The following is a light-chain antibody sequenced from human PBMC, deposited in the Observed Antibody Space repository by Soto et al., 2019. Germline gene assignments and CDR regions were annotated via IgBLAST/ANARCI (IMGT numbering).Light chain of an antibody. Sequence: DIVMTQSPDSLAVSLGERATINCKSSQSVLYSSNNQNYLAWYQQKPGQPPRLLVYWASTRESGVPDRFSGGGSGTDFTLTITSLQAEDVAVYYCQQYYRTRTFGQGTKVEIK. CDR3: QQYYRTRT. V-gene: IGKV4-1*01. CDR2: WAS. J-gene: IGKJ1*01. CDR1: QSVLYSSNNQNY.